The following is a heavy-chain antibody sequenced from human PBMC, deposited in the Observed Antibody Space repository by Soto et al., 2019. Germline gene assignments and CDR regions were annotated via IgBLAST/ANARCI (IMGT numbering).Heavy chain of an antibody. CDR2: ISYDGSNK. Sequence: QVQLVESGGGVVQPGRSLRLSCAASGFTFSSYAMHWVRQAPGKGLEWVAVISYDGSNKYYADSVKGRFTISRDNSKNTLYLQMNSLIAEDTAVYYCARDRGGRDGYNWDYWGQGTLVTVSS. CDR1: GFTFSSYA. CDR3: ARDRGGRDGYNWDY. J-gene: IGHJ4*02. V-gene: IGHV3-30-3*01. D-gene: IGHD5-12*01.